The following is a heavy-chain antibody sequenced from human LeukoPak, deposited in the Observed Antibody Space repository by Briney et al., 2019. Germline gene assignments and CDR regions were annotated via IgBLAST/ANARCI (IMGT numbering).Heavy chain of an antibody. V-gene: IGHV3-74*01. CDR2: INSDGSST. D-gene: IGHD2-2*01. CDR3: AREAGYCSSSSCTDYYYGMDV. CDR1: GFTFSSYW. J-gene: IGHJ6*02. Sequence: GGSLRLSCAASGFTFSSYWMHWVRQAPGKGLVWVSRINSDGSSTSYADSVKGRFTISRDNAKNTLYLQMNSLRAEDTAVYYCAREAGYCSSSSCTDYYYGMDVWGQGTTVTVSS.